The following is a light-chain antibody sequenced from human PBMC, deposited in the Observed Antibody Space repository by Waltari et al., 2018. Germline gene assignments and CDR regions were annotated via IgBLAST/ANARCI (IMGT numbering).Light chain of an antibody. CDR2: EVS. CDR1: SNDVGGYGY. V-gene: IGLV2-14*01. Sequence: QSALTQPASVSGSPGQSITTPCTGTSNDVGGYGYVSWYQQYPGKAPKLMIYEVSYRPSGISTRFSGSKSGNTASLTISGLQAEDEADYYCSSHTSTVPHVFGTGTKVTVV. CDR3: SSHTSTVPHV. J-gene: IGLJ1*01.